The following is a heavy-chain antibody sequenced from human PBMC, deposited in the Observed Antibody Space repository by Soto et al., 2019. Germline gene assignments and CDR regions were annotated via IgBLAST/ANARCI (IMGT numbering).Heavy chain of an antibody. CDR3: ARGPYGDYVIRYFQH. Sequence: EVQLVESGGGLVQPGGSLRLSCAASGFTFSSYSMNWVRQAPGKGLEWVSYISSSSSTIYYADSVKGRFTISRDNAKNSLYLQMNRLRDEDTAVYYCARGPYGDYVIRYFQHWGQGTLVTVSS. J-gene: IGHJ1*01. V-gene: IGHV3-48*02. D-gene: IGHD4-17*01. CDR2: ISSSSSTI. CDR1: GFTFSSYS.